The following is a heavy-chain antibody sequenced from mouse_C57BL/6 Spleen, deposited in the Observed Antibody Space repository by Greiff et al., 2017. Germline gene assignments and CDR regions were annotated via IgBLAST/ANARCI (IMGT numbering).Heavy chain of an antibody. V-gene: IGHV1-50*01. CDR2: IDPSDSYT. J-gene: IGHJ2*01. CDR1: GYTFTSYW. D-gene: IGHD2-2*01. Sequence: QVQLKQPGAELVKPGASVKLSCKASGYTFTSYWMQWVKQRPGQGLEWIGEIDPSDSYTNYNQKFKGKATLTVDTSSSTAYMQLSSLTSEDSAVYYCARTGFYGWDYWGQGTTLTVSS. CDR3: ARTGFYGWDY.